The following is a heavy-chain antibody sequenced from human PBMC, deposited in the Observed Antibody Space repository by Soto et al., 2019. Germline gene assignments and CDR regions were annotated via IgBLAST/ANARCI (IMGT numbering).Heavy chain of an antibody. CDR1: GGSISSYY. CDR3: ARGRPQKGGYCSSTSCYSYYYYYMDV. D-gene: IGHD2-2*01. J-gene: IGHJ6*03. CDR2: IYYSGST. Sequence: SETLSLTCTVSGGSISSYYWSWIRQPPGKGLEWIGYIYYSGSTNYNPSLKSRVTISVDTSKNQFSLKLSSVTAADTAVYYCARGRPQKGGYCSSTSCYSYYYYYMDVCGKGTTVTVSS. V-gene: IGHV4-59*01.